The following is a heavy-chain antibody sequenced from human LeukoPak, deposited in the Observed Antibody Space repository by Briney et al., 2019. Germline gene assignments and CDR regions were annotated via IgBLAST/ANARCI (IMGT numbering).Heavy chain of an antibody. D-gene: IGHD6-6*01. CDR1: GGSIRSYY. Sequence: PSETLSLTCTVSGGSIRSYYWAWIRQPPGKGLEWIGNIYYTGSTNYNPSLKSRVTISVDTSKDQFSLKLSSVTAADTAVYYCARDEKYSRDEAFDIWGQGTVVTVSS. J-gene: IGHJ3*02. CDR2: IYYTGST. V-gene: IGHV4-59*01. CDR3: ARDEKYSRDEAFDI.